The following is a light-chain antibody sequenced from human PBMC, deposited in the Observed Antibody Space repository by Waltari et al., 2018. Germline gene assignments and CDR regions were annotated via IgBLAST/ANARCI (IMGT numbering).Light chain of an antibody. CDR2: GNN. J-gene: IGLJ3*02. CDR1: SSHIGAGSA. V-gene: IGLV1-40*01. CDR3: QSYDRSLNVWV. Sequence: QSVLTQSPSVSGAPGQRVTISCSGSSSHIGAGSAVHWYQQLPGTAPKLLIYGNNNRPSGVPDRFSGSKSGSSASLAITGLQAEDEADYYCQSYDRSLNVWVFGGGTKLTVL.